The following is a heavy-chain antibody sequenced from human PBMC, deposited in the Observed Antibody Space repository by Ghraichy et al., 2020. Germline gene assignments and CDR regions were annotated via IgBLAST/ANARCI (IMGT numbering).Heavy chain of an antibody. CDR3: AKQALVGTTPARYVDF. Sequence: LSLTCAASGFTFSTYPMSWVRQAPGKGLDWVSAISGSGGTIVYADSVNGRFTISRDNSKNTLYLQMNSLRAEDTAVYYCAKQALVGTTPARYVDFWGQGILVTVS. CDR2: ISGSGGTI. J-gene: IGHJ4*02. CDR1: GFTFSTYP. D-gene: IGHD1-26*01. V-gene: IGHV3-23*01.